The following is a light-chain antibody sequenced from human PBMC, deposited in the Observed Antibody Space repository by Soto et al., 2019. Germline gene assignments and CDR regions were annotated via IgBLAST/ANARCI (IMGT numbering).Light chain of an antibody. CDR3: QHYDNWLLVR. J-gene: IGKJ5*01. V-gene: IGKV3-15*01. CDR1: YSVSSN. Sequence: EIVRTQSPAALSLSHGERSTLSCGASYSVSSNLAWYQQKPGQSPRLLIYDASTRATGIPARFSGSGSGTDFTLTISSLQSEDFAIYYCQHYDNWLLVRFGHVTRLEIK. CDR2: DAS.